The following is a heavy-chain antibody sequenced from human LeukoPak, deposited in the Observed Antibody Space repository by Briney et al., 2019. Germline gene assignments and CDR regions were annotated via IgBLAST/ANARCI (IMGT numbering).Heavy chain of an antibody. CDR2: IYYSGGT. CDR3: ARWYSGYDH. CDR1: GGSISSYY. J-gene: IGHJ4*02. D-gene: IGHD5-12*01. Sequence: SETLSLTCTVSGGSISSYYWSWIRQPPGKGLEWIGYIYYSGGTNYNPSLKSRVTISVDTSKNQFPLKLNSVTAADTAVYYCARWYSGYDHWGQGTLVTVSS. V-gene: IGHV4-59*12.